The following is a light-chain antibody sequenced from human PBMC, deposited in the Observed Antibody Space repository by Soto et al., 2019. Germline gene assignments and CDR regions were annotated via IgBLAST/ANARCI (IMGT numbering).Light chain of an antibody. CDR3: QQYDTYPT. Sequence: DIQMTQSPSTLSAFVGDRVKVTCRASQNIISWLAWYQQKPGKAPKLLIYRASNLQSGVPSRFSGSGYGTEFPLTISNLQPDDFATYYCQQYDTYPTFGQGTKVEIK. CDR2: RAS. V-gene: IGKV1-5*03. CDR1: QNIISW. J-gene: IGKJ1*01.